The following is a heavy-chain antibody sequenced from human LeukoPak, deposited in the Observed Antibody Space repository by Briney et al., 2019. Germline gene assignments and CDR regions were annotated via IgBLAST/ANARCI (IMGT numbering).Heavy chain of an antibody. D-gene: IGHD5-12*01. Sequence: ASVKVSCKVSGYTLTELSMHWVRQAPGKGLEWMGGFDPEDGETIYAQKFQGRVTMTEDTSTDTAYMELSSLRSEDTAVYYGATTASNSGYDLGWFDPWGQGTLVTVSS. V-gene: IGHV1-24*01. CDR3: ATTASNSGYDLGWFDP. J-gene: IGHJ5*02. CDR2: FDPEDGET. CDR1: GYTLTELS.